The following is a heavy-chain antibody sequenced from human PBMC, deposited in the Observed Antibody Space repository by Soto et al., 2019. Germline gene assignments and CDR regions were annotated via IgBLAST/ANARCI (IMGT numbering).Heavy chain of an antibody. Sequence: QVHLVQSGAEVKTPGASVKVCCKGCGYAFTTYGITWVRQAPGQGLEWMGWISAHNGNTNYAQKLQGRVTVTRDTSTSTAYMELRSLRSDDTAVYYCARGRYGDYWGQGALVTVSS. CDR1: GYAFTTYG. CDR3: ARGRYGDY. V-gene: IGHV1-18*04. CDR2: ISAHNGNT. D-gene: IGHD1-1*01. J-gene: IGHJ4*02.